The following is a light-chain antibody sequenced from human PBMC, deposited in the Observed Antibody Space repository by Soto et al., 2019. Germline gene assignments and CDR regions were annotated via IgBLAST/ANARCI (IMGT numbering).Light chain of an antibody. CDR2: AAS. V-gene: IGKV1-39*01. CDR1: QSIGSS. Sequence: DIQMTQSPSSLSASVGDRVTITCRTSQSIGSSLNWYQQKPGKAPKLLIYAASSLQSGVPSRFSGSGSGTDFTLTISILQHADVATYYCQQSYSTPFTFCHGTNWDI. CDR3: QQSYSTPFT. J-gene: IGKJ3*01.